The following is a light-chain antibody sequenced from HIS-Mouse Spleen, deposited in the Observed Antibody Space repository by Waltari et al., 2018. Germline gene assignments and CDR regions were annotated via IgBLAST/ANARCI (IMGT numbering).Light chain of an antibody. V-gene: IGLV3-10*01. CDR3: YSTDSSGNHRV. Sequence: SYELTQPPSVSVSPGQTARTTCPGEALPKKYAYWSQQKSGQSPVLVIYEDSKRPSGIPERFSGSSSGTMATLTISGAQVEDEADYYCYSTDSSGNHRVFGGGTKLTVL. J-gene: IGLJ2*01. CDR2: EDS. CDR1: ALPKKY.